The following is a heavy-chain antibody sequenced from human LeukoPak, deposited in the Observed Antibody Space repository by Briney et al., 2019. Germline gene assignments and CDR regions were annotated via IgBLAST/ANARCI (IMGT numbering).Heavy chain of an antibody. CDR3: AKDRSAAFDY. J-gene: IGHJ4*02. D-gene: IGHD1-26*01. CDR1: GFTFSSYG. V-gene: IGHV3-30*02. Sequence: GGSLRLSCAASGFTFSSYGMHWVRQAPGKGLEWVAFIRYDGSNKYYADSVKGRFTISRDNSKNTLYLQMNSLRAVDTAVYYCAKDRSAAFDYWGQGTLVTVSS. CDR2: IRYDGSNK.